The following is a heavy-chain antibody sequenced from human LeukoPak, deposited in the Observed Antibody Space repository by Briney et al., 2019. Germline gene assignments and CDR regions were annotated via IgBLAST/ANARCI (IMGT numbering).Heavy chain of an antibody. CDR2: INSDGSTT. D-gene: IGHD1-1*01. J-gene: IGHJ4*02. Sequence: GGSLRLSCAASAFNFSRYWMYWVRQAPGKGLVWVSRINSDGSTTSYAESVEGRFTISRDNAKNTLYLQMNSLRAEDTAVYYCARDSTGLHYFDSWGQGSLVTVSS. V-gene: IGHV3-74*01. CDR3: ARDSTGLHYFDS. CDR1: AFNFSRYW.